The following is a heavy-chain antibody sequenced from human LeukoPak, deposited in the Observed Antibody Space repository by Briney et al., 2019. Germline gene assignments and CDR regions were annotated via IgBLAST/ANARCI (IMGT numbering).Heavy chain of an antibody. D-gene: IGHD3-10*01. CDR1: GFTFSSYD. Sequence: GRSLRLSCAASGFTFSSYDMHWVRQATGKGLEWVSAIGTAGDTYYPGSVKGRFTISRENAKNSLYLQMNSLRAGDTAVYYCARGSERITTVREDLFDYWGQGTLVTVPS. V-gene: IGHV3-13*01. CDR3: ARGSERITTVREDLFDY. CDR2: IGTAGDT. J-gene: IGHJ4*02.